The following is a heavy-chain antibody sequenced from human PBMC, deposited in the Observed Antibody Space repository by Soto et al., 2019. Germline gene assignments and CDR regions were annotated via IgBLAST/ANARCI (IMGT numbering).Heavy chain of an antibody. J-gene: IGHJ4*02. Sequence: PSETLSLTCTVSGGSISSYYWSWIRQPPGKGLEWIGYIYYSGSTNYNPSLKSRVTISVDTSKNQFSLKLSSVTAADTAVYYCARQVKVAGTSHYFDYWGQGIRVTVSS. CDR1: GGSISSYY. V-gene: IGHV4-59*08. CDR2: IYYSGST. CDR3: ARQVKVAGTSHYFDY. D-gene: IGHD6-19*01.